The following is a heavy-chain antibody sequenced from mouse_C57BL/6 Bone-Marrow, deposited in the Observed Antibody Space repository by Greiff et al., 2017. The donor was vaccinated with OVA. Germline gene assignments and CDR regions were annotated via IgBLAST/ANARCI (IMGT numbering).Heavy chain of an antibody. CDR3: ARRGGREFAY. CDR1: GYTFTDYN. Sequence: EVQLQQSGPELVKPGASVKIPCKASGYTFTDYNMDWVKQSHGKSLEWIGDINPNNGGTIYNQKFKGKATLTVDKSSSTAYMELRSLTSEDTAVYYCARRGGREFAYWGQGTLVTVSA. J-gene: IGHJ3*01. CDR2: INPNNGGT. D-gene: IGHD3-3*01. V-gene: IGHV1-18*01.